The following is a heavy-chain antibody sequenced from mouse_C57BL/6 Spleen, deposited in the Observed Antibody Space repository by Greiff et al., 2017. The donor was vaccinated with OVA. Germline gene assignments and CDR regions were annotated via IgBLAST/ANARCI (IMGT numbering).Heavy chain of an antibody. CDR2: IYPGSGST. D-gene: IGHD1-1*02. Sequence: QVHVKQPGAELVKPGASVKMSCKASGYTFTSYWITWVKQRPGQGLEWIGDIYPGSGSTNYNEKFKSKATLTVDTSSSTAYMQLSSLTSEDSAVYYCARSEWWKGDYWGQGTTLTVSS. J-gene: IGHJ2*01. CDR3: ARSEWWKGDY. CDR1: GYTFTSYW. V-gene: IGHV1-55*01.